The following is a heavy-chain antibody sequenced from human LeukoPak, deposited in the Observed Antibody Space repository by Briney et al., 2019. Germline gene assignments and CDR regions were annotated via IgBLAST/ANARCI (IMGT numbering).Heavy chain of an antibody. CDR1: GYTFTGYY. D-gene: IGHD6-19*01. V-gene: IGHV1-2*02. Sequence: ASVKVSCKASGYTFTGYYMHWVRQAPGQGLEWMGWINPNSGGTNYAQKFQGRVTMTRDTSISTAYMELSRLRSDDTAVYYCARGRGAQYSSGWYIDYFDYWGQGTLATVSS. CDR2: INPNSGGT. J-gene: IGHJ4*02. CDR3: ARGRGAQYSSGWYIDYFDY.